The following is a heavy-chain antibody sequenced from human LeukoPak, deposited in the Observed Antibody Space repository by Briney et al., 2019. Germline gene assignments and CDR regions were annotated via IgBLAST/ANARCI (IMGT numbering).Heavy chain of an antibody. D-gene: IGHD3-22*01. CDR2: FDPEDGET. CDR1: GYTLTELS. J-gene: IGHJ4*02. CDR3: ATFYDSSGYYYGPYFDY. V-gene: IGHV1-24*01. Sequence: ASVKVSCKVSGYTLTELSMHWVRQAPGKALEWRGGFDPEDGETICAQKFQGRVTMTEDTSTDTAYMELSSLRSEDTAMYYCATFYDSSGYYYGPYFDYWGQGTLVTVSS.